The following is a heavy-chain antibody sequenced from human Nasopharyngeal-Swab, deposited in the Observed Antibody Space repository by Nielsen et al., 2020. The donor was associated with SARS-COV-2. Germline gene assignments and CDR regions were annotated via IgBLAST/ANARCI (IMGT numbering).Heavy chain of an antibody. D-gene: IGHD5-12*01. CDR3: AREAASGYDSYYYYGMDV. Sequence: GGSLRLSCAASGFTLSHYGMHWVRQGPGKGLEWVSSISSSSSYINYADSVKGRFTISRDNAENSLYLQMNSLRAEDTAVYYCAREAASGYDSYYYYGMDVWGQGTTVTVSS. CDR1: GFTLSHYG. CDR2: ISSSSSYI. V-gene: IGHV3-21*01. J-gene: IGHJ6*02.